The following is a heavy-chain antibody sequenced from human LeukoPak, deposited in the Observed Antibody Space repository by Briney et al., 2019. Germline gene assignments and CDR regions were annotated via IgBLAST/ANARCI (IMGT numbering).Heavy chain of an antibody. CDR2: INPNSGGT. D-gene: IGHD3-22*01. Sequence: ASVKVSCKASAYTLTGYYMHWVRPAPGQGLEWMGWINPNSGGTNYAQKFQGRVTMTRDTSISTAYMELSRLRSDDTAVYYCASPTDSSGYYYLFDYWGQGTLVTVSS. V-gene: IGHV1-2*02. J-gene: IGHJ4*02. CDR1: AYTLTGYY. CDR3: ASPTDSSGYYYLFDY.